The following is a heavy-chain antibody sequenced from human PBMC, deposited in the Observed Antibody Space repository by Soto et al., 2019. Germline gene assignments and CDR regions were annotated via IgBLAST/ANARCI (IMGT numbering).Heavy chain of an antibody. J-gene: IGHJ4*02. CDR1: GFTFSKYA. CDR3: ARATVTSYYFDY. Sequence: QVQLVESGGDVVQPGRSLRLSCAASGFTFSKYAIHWVRQAPGKGLEWVALISYDGSSKYYADSVKGRFTISRDTSKNTLYLQMSSLRTEDTAVYYCARATVTSYYFDYWGQGSLVTVSS. V-gene: IGHV3-30-3*01. CDR2: ISYDGSSK. D-gene: IGHD4-17*01.